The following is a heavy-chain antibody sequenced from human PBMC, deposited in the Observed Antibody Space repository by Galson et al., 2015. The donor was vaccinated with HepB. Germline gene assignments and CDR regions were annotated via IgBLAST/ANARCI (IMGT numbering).Heavy chain of an antibody. V-gene: IGHV3-33*01. CDR3: ARSGSGSYYDY. J-gene: IGHJ4*02. CDR2: IWYDGNSK. D-gene: IGHD3-10*01. Sequence: SLRLSCAASGLTFSDYGMHWVRQAPGKGLEWVAVIWYDGNSKYYADSVKGRFTISRDNSKNTLYLQMNSLRAEDTAVYYCARSGSGSYYDYWGQGTLVTVSS. CDR1: GLTFSDYG.